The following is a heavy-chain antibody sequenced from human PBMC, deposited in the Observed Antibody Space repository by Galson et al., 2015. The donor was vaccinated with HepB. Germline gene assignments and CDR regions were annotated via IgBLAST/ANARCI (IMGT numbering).Heavy chain of an antibody. Sequence: SLRLSCAASGFTFRNYGMHWVRQAPGKGLEWVTFISYDGGHTNCRDSLKGRFTISRDTSKKTLYLQMNSLRIEDTALYYCARDAAAGWSDGLSKYHQYYMDVWGKGTTVTVS. CDR2: ISYDGGHT. CDR1: GFTFRNYG. D-gene: IGHD1-1*01. CDR3: ARDAAAGWSDGLSKYHQYYMDV. J-gene: IGHJ6*03. V-gene: IGHV3-33*05.